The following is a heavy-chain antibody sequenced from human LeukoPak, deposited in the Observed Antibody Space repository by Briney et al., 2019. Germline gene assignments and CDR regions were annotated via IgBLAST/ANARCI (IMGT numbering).Heavy chain of an antibody. Sequence: GESLQISCKGSGYSFTSYWIGWARQMPGKGLEWMGIIYPGDSDTRYSPSFQGHVTISADKSISTAYLQWSSLKASDTAMYYCARQASTYLDYRGQGTLVTVSS. CDR2: IYPGDSDT. V-gene: IGHV5-51*01. CDR1: GYSFTSYW. CDR3: ARQASTYLDY. J-gene: IGHJ4*02.